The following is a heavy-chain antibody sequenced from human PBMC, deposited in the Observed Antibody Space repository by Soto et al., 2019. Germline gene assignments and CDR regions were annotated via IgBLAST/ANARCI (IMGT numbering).Heavy chain of an antibody. CDR3: ARLGTTYYYDSSGYYYDY. V-gene: IGHV1-18*01. Sequence: ASVKVSCKASGYTFTSYGISWVRQAPGQGLEWMGWISAYNGNTNYAQKLQGRVTMTTDTSTSTAYMELRSLRSDDTAVYYCARLGTTYYYDSSGYYYDYWGQGTLVTVSS. J-gene: IGHJ4*02. CDR1: GYTFTSYG. CDR2: ISAYNGNT. D-gene: IGHD3-22*01.